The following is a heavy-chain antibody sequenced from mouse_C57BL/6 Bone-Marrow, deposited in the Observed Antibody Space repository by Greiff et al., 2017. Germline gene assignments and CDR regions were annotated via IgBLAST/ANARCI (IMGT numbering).Heavy chain of an antibody. D-gene: IGHD2-2*01. J-gene: IGHJ3*01. CDR1: GFNIKDDY. V-gene: IGHV14-4*01. CDR3: TYGYDVRFAY. Sequence: EVQLQQSWAELVRPGASVKLSCTASGFNIKDDYMHWVKQRPEQGLEWIGWIDPENGDTEYASKFQGKATITADTSSNTAYLQLSSLTSEDTAVYYCTYGYDVRFAYWGQGTLVTVSA. CDR2: IDPENGDT.